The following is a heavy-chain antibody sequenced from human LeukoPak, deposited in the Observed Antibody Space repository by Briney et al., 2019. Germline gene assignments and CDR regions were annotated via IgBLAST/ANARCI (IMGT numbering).Heavy chain of an antibody. J-gene: IGHJ3*02. Sequence: ASVKVSCKASGYTFTSYDINWVRQATGQGLGWMGWMNPNSGNTGYAKKFQGRVTMTRNTSISTAYMELSSLRSEDTAVYYCARDYYDSSGSDAFDIWGQGTMVTVSS. V-gene: IGHV1-8*01. CDR2: MNPNSGNT. D-gene: IGHD3-22*01. CDR3: ARDYYDSSGSDAFDI. CDR1: GYTFTSYD.